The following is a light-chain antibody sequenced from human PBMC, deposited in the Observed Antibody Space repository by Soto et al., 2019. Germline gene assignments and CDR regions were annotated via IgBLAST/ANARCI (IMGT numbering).Light chain of an antibody. J-gene: IGKJ1*01. Sequence: EFVLTQSPDILSLSPGERATLSCRASQGGISNYLAWYQQRPGQAPRLLISAASDRATGIPDRFSGSQAGTDFTLTISRREPEDFAVYYCQQYGSSPWTFGQGTKVDIK. V-gene: IGKV3-20*01. CDR3: QQYGSSPWT. CDR1: QGGISNY. CDR2: AAS.